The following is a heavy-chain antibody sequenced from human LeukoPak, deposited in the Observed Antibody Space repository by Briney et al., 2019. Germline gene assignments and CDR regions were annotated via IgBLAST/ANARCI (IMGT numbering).Heavy chain of an antibody. CDR2: INHSGST. Sequence: SETLSLTCTVSGGSISSSSYYWGWIRQPPGKGLEWIGEINHSGSTNYNPSLKSRVTISVDTSKNQFPLKLSSVTAADTAVYYCARGEKGYSYASDYWGQGTLVTVSS. J-gene: IGHJ4*02. CDR1: GGSISSSSYY. V-gene: IGHV4-39*06. D-gene: IGHD5-18*01. CDR3: ARGEKGYSYASDY.